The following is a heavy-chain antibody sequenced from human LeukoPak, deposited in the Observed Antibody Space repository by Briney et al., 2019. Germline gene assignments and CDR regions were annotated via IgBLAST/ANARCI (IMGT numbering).Heavy chain of an antibody. J-gene: IGHJ4*02. D-gene: IGHD5-18*01. CDR3: ARYTAMDPYYFDY. V-gene: IGHV4-61*02. CDR1: GGSISSGSYY. CDR2: IYTSGST. Sequence: SQTLSLTCTVSGGSISSGSYYWSWIRQPAGKGLEWIGRIYTSGSTNYNPSLKSRVTISVDTSKNQFSLKLNSVTAADTAVYYCARYTAMDPYYFDYWGQGTLVTVSS.